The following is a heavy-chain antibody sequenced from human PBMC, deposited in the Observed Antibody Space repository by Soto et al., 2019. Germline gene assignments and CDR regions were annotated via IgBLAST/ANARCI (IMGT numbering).Heavy chain of an antibody. D-gene: IGHD6-6*01. V-gene: IGHV4-4*02. Sequence: SETLSLTCAVSGGSISNTNWWSWVRQPPGKWLEWMEEIYHSGTTNNNPPLKRRVTMSVDNSNNQSSLKLTSVTAADAAVYYCARAKKPGYSSSSASPSFDSWGQGTAVTSPQ. CDR2: IYHSGTT. J-gene: IGHJ4*02. CDR1: GGSISNTNW. CDR3: ARAKKPGYSSSSASPSFDS.